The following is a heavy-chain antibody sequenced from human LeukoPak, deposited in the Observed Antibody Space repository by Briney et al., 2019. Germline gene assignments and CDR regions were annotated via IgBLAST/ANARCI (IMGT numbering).Heavy chain of an antibody. Sequence: GASVKVSCKASGYTFTGYYMHWVRQAPGQGLEWMGWINPNSGGTNYAQKFQGRVTMTRDTSISTAYMELSRLRSHDTAVYYCARAARWLVDPYFDYWGQGTLVTVSS. CDR3: ARAARWLVDPYFDY. CDR1: GYTFTGYY. D-gene: IGHD6-19*01. V-gene: IGHV1-2*02. CDR2: INPNSGGT. J-gene: IGHJ4*02.